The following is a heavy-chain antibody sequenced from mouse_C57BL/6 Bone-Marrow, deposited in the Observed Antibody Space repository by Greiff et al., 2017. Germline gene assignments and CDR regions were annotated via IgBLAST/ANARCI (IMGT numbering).Heavy chain of an antibody. V-gene: IGHV1-22*01. CDR3: ANVYDGYYVKFAY. D-gene: IGHD2-3*01. Sequence: EVQLQQSGPELVKPGASVKMSCKASGYTFTDYNMHWVKQSHGKSLEWIGYINPNNGGTSYNQKFKGKATLTVNKSSSTAYMELRSLTSEDSAVYYCANVYDGYYVKFAYWGQGTLVTVSA. CDR2: INPNNGGT. J-gene: IGHJ3*01. CDR1: GYTFTDYN.